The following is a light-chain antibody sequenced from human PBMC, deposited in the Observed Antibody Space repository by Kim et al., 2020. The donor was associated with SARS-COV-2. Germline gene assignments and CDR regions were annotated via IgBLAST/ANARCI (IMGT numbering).Light chain of an antibody. CDR2: GRN. CDR1: SLRSFY. CDR3: QSGDTTENL. V-gene: IGLV3-19*01. Sequence: SSELTQDPAVSVALGQTVRITCQGDSLRSFYASWYQQRPGQAPILVIYGRNNRPSGIPDRFSGSSSGNTASMTITGAQAEDEADYYCQSGDTTENLFGGGTQLIVL. J-gene: IGLJ2*01.